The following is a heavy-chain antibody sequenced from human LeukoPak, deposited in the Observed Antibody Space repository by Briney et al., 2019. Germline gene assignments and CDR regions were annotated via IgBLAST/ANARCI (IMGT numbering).Heavy chain of an antibody. CDR2: IGGSGGST. CDR3: AKDRLPYYDTSAYDY. CDR1: GFTFSNAW. Sequence: GGSLRLSCAASGFTFSNAWMNWVRQAPGKGLEWVSVIGGSGGSTYYADSVRGRFTISRDNSKNTLYLQMNSLRAEDTAVYHCAKDRLPYYDTSAYDYWGQGTLVTVSS. J-gene: IGHJ4*02. D-gene: IGHD3-22*01. V-gene: IGHV3-23*01.